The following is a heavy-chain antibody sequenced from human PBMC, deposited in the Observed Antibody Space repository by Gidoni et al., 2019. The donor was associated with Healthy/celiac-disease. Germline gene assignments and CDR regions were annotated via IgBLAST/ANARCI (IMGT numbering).Heavy chain of an antibody. CDR2: INHSGST. CDR3: ASYYDLFNWFDP. D-gene: IGHD3-22*01. CDR1: GGSFSGYY. Sequence: QVQLQQWGAGLLKPSETLSLTCAVYGGSFSGYYWSWIRQPPGKGLEWIGEINHSGSTNYNPSLKSRVTISVDTSKNQFSLKLSSVTAADTAVYYCASYYDLFNWFDPWGQGTLVTVSS. V-gene: IGHV4-34*01. J-gene: IGHJ5*02.